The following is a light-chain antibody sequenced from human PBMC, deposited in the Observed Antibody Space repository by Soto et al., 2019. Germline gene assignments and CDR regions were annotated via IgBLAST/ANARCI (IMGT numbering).Light chain of an antibody. CDR1: QSISSW. CDR3: QQLNSYPIT. J-gene: IGKJ5*01. CDR2: DAS. Sequence: DIQMTQSPCTLSASVGDRVTITCRASQSISSWLAWYQQKPGKAPKLLIYDASSLESGVPSRFSGSGSGTEFTLTISSLQSEDFATYYCQQLNSYPITFGQGTRLEIK. V-gene: IGKV1-5*01.